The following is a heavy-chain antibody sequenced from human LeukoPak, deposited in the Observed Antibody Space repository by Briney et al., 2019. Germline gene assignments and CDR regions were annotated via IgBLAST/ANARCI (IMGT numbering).Heavy chain of an antibody. J-gene: IGHJ4*02. CDR1: GFTLSNYG. D-gene: IGHD7-27*01. CDR2: IWYDGTNK. V-gene: IGHV3-33*06. Sequence: GGSLRLSCAVSGFTLSNYGMHWVRQAPGRGLEWVAVIWYDGTNKYYADSVRGQFTISRDSSKNTLYLQMNSLRAEDTAVYYCAKSGRNWAYLEYWGQGTLVTVSS. CDR3: AKSGRNWAYLEY.